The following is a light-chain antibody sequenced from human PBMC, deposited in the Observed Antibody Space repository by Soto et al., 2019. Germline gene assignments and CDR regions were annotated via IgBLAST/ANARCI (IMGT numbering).Light chain of an antibody. CDR3: QQYNDWPKT. Sequence: EIVMTQSPANLSVSPGERATLSCRASQSISRNLAWYQQIPGQAPRLLIYGASTRATDIPARFSGSGSGTEFTLTISSLQSEDFAVYHCQQYNDWPKTFGHGTKVEIK. CDR2: GAS. J-gene: IGKJ1*01. CDR1: QSISRN. V-gene: IGKV3-15*01.